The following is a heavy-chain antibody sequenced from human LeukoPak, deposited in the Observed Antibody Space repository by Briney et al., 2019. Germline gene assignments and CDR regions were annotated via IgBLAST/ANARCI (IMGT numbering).Heavy chain of an antibody. V-gene: IGHV1-69*04. CDR3: ARDRGSRRGVHFDY. J-gene: IGHJ4*01. CDR2: IIPILGIA. Sequence: ASVKVSCKASGGTFSSYAISWVRQAPGQGLEWMGRIIPILGIANYAQKCQGRVTITADKSTSTTYMELSSLRSEDTAVYYCARDRGSRRGVHFDYSGHGTLVTVSS. CDR1: GGTFSSYA. D-gene: IGHD3-10*01.